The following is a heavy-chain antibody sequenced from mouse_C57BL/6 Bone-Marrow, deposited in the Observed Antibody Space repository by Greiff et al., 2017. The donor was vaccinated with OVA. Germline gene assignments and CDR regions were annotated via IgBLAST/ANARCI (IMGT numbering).Heavy chain of an antibody. CDR1: GYAFTNYL. J-gene: IGHJ1*03. V-gene: IGHV1-54*01. D-gene: IGHD1-1*01. CDR3: ARSHYGSSYWYFDV. CDR2: INPGSGGT. Sequence: ESGAELVRPGTSVKVSCKASGYAFTNYLIEWVKQRPGQGLEWIGVINPGSGGTNYNEKFKGKATLTAEKSSSTAYMQLSSLTSEDSAVYFCARSHYGSSYWYFDVWGTGTTVTVSS.